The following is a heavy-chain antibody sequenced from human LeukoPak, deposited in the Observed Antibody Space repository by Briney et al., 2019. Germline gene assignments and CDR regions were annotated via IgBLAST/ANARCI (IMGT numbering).Heavy chain of an antibody. V-gene: IGHV1-18*01. CDR3: ASRQEYSSGWYLFDY. D-gene: IGHD6-13*01. J-gene: IGHJ4*02. CDR2: ISAYNGNT. CDR1: GYTFTSYG. Sequence: GASVKVSCKASGYTFTSYGISWVRQAPGQGLEWMGWISAYNGNTNYAQKLQGRVTMTTDTSTSTAYMELRSLRSDDTAVYYCASRQEYSSGWYLFDYWGQGTLVTVSS.